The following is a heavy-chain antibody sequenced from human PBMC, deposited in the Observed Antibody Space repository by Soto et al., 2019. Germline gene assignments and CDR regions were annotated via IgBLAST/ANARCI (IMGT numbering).Heavy chain of an antibody. V-gene: IGHV3-66*01. CDR3: ARDWREYYYGSGSYYY. Sequence: EVQLVESGGGLVQPGGSLRLSCAASGFTVSSNYMSWVRQAPGKGLEWVSVIYSGGSTYYADSVKGRFTISRDNSKNTLYLQMNSLRAEDTAVYYCARDWREYYYGSGSYYYWGQGTLVTVSS. CDR1: GFTVSSNY. D-gene: IGHD3-10*01. J-gene: IGHJ4*02. CDR2: IYSGGST.